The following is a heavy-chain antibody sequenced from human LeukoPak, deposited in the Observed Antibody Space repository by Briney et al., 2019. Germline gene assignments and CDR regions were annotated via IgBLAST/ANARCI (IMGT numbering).Heavy chain of an antibody. J-gene: IGHJ4*02. CDR2: IHYSGST. Sequence: SETLSLTCSVSGGSISSYYWSWIRQPPGKGLEWIAYIHYSGSTTYNPSLKSRVTTSIDTSKNQFSLKVRSVTAADTAVYYCARGLGWGATIFDYWGQGALVTVSS. V-gene: IGHV4-59*01. CDR3: ARGLGWGATIFDY. CDR1: GGSISSYY. D-gene: IGHD1-26*01.